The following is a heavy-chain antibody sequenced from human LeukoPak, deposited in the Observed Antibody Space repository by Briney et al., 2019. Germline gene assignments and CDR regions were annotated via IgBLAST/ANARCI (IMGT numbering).Heavy chain of an antibody. Sequence: PSETLSFTCAVYGGSFSGYYWSWIRQPPGKGLEWIGEINHSGSTNYNPSLKSRVTISIDTSKNQFSLKLSFVTAADTAVYYCARVRWTYGMDVWGQGTTVTVSS. V-gene: IGHV4-34*01. D-gene: IGHD4-23*01. J-gene: IGHJ6*02. CDR1: GGSFSGYY. CDR2: INHSGST. CDR3: ARVRWTYGMDV.